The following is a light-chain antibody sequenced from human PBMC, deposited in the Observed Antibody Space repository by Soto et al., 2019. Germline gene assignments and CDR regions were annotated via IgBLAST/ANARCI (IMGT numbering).Light chain of an antibody. J-gene: IGLJ2*01. CDR3: CSYAGSYTLVV. CDR1: SSDVGGYNY. V-gene: IGLV2-11*01. CDR2: DVS. Sequence: QSVLTQPRSVSGSPGQSVTISCIGTSSDVGGYNYVSWYQQHPGKAPKLMIYDVSKRPSGVPDRFSGSKSGNTASLTISGLQAEDEADYYCCSYAGSYTLVVFGGGTKLTVL.